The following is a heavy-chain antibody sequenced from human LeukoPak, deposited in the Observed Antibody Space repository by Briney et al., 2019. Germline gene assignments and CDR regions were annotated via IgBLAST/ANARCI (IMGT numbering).Heavy chain of an antibody. J-gene: IGHJ3*02. CDR3: ARRLPKYCSSTSCYAGAFDI. CDR2: INHSGST. Sequence: PSETLSLTCAVYGGSFSGYYWSWIRQPPGKGLEWIGEINHSGSTNYNPSLKSRVTISVDTSKNQFSLKLSSVTAADTAVYYCARRLPKYCSSTSCYAGAFDIWGQGTMVTVSS. D-gene: IGHD2-2*01. CDR1: GGSFSGYY. V-gene: IGHV4-34*01.